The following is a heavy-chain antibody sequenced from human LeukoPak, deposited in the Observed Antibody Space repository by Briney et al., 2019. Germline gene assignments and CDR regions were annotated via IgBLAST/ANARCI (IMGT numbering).Heavy chain of an antibody. CDR3: ARDRVATTPTNAFDI. CDR1: GFTFSSYS. V-gene: IGHV3-21*01. Sequence: GGSLRLSCAASGFTFSSYSMNWVRQAPGKGLEWVSSISSSSSYIYYADSVKGRFTISRDNAKNSLYLQMNSLGAEDTAVYYCARDRVATTPTNAFDIWGQGTMVTVSS. J-gene: IGHJ3*02. CDR2: ISSSSSYI. D-gene: IGHD5-24*01.